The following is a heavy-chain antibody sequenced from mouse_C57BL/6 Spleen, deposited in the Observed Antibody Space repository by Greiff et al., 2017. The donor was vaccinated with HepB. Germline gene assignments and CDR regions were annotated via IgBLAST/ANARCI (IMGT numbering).Heavy chain of an antibody. CDR2: IHPNSGST. CDR3: ARGDYDYGFDY. Sequence: VQLQQPGAELVKPGASVKLSCKASGYTFTSYWMHWVKQRPGQGLEWIGMIHPNSGSTNYNEKFKSKATLTVDKSSSTAYMQPSSLTSEDSAVYYCARGDYDYGFDYWGQGTTLTVSS. V-gene: IGHV1-64*01. CDR1: GYTFTSYW. D-gene: IGHD2-4*01. J-gene: IGHJ2*01.